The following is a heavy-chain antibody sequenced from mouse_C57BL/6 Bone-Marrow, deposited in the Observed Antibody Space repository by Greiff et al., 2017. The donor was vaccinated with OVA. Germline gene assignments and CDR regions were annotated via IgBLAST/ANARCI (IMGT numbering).Heavy chain of an antibody. Sequence: QVQLKQPGTELVKPGASVKLSCKASGYTFTSYWMHWVKQRPGQGLEWIGNINPSNGGTNYNEKFKSKATLTVDKSSSTAYMQLSSLTSEDSAVYYCARSGRSHYYGSSCDYWGQGTTLTVSS. CDR3: ARSGRSHYYGSSCDY. CDR1: GYTFTSYW. V-gene: IGHV1-53*01. J-gene: IGHJ2*01. D-gene: IGHD1-1*01. CDR2: INPSNGGT.